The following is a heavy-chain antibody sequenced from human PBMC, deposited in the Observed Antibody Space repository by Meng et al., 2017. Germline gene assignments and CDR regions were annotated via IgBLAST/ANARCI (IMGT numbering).Heavy chain of an antibody. CDR3: ARADTKGDWFDP. Sequence: GQLVWLWGGLVQPGGSLRLSCAASGFTFSDHYMDWVRQAPGKGLEWVGRTRNKANSYTTEYAASVKGRFTISRDDSKNSLYLQMNSLKTEDTAVYYCARADTKGDWFDPWGQGTLVTVSS. CDR2: TRNKANSYTT. D-gene: IGHD2-8*01. CDR1: GFTFSDHY. J-gene: IGHJ5*02. V-gene: IGHV3-72*01.